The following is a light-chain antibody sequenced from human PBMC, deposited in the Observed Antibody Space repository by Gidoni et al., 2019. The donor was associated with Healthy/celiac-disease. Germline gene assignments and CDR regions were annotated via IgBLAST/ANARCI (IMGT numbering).Light chain of an antibody. J-gene: IGKJ4*01. CDR1: QSVSSY. CDR2: DAS. CDR3: QQRSNWPALT. Sequence: EIVLTQSPATLSLPPGASATLPCRASQSVSSYLAWYQQKPGQAPRHLIYDASNRATGIPARFSGSGSGTDFTLTISSLVPEDFSVYYCQQRSNWPALTFGGGTKVEIK. V-gene: IGKV3-11*01.